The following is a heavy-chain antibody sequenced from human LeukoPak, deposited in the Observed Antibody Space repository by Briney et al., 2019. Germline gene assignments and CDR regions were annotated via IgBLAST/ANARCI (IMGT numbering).Heavy chain of an antibody. CDR3: ARDDRGYSYGTSYYYYYYMDV. V-gene: IGHV3-48*01. J-gene: IGHJ6*03. CDR1: GFTFSSYT. D-gene: IGHD5-18*01. CDR2: ITSSSSTI. Sequence: GGSLRLSCAASGFTFSSYTMNWVRQAPGKGLEWVSYITSSSSTIYYADSVKGRFTISRDNAKISLYLQMNSLGAEDTAVYYCARDDRGYSYGTSYYYYYYMDVWGKGTTVTVSS.